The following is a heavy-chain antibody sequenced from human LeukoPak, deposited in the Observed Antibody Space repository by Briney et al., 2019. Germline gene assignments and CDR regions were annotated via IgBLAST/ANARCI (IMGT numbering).Heavy chain of an antibody. V-gene: IGHV5-51*01. CDR3: ARQNDFRLDY. D-gene: IGHD3-3*01. CDR2: IYPGDSDT. CDR1: GYTFSSYW. J-gene: IGHJ4*02. Sequence: GESLKISCKGSGYTFSSYWIGWVRQMPGKGLEWMGIIYPGDSDTRYSPSLQGQVTISVDTSIGTACLQWSRLKASDTAIYYCARQNDFRLDYWGQGTLVTVSS.